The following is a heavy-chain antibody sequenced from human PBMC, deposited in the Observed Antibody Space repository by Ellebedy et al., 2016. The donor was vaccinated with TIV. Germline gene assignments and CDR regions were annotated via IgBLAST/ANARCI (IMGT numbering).Heavy chain of an antibody. J-gene: IGHJ4*02. D-gene: IGHD6-19*01. CDR3: ARDVPKTEAGVAFDY. CDR2: IYQSGST. CDR1: GGSISTYY. V-gene: IGHV4-59*13. Sequence: SETLSLTXTVSGGSISTYYWGWIRQFPGKGLEWIGYIYQSGSTNYNPSLKSRVTISVDTSKNKFSLKLISVTAADTALYYCARDVPKTEAGVAFDYWGQGILVTVSS.